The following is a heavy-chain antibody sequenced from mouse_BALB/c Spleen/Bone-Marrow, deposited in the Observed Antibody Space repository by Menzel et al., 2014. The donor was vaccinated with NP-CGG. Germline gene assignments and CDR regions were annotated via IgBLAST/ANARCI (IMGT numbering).Heavy chain of an antibody. CDR2: IRLKSNSYAT. Sequence: EAKLMESGGGLVQPGGSMKLSCAASGFTSSNYWMNWVRQSPEKGLEWVGEIRLKSNSYATHYAESVKGRFTISRDDSKSMFFLQMNNLRAEDTRIYYCTRDYRDAMDYWGQGTPVTVSS. J-gene: IGHJ4*01. CDR3: TRDYRDAMDY. V-gene: IGHV6-6*02. CDR1: GFTSSNYW. D-gene: IGHD2-4*01.